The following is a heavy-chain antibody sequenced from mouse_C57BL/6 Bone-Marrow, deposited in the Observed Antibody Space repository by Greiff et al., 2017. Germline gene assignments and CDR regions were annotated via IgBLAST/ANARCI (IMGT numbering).Heavy chain of an antibody. D-gene: IGHD1-1*01. CDR3: AKGPYYYGSSLAY. CDR2: IWRGGST. J-gene: IGHJ3*01. V-gene: IGHV2-5*01. CDR1: GFSLTSYG. Sequence: QVQLKESGPGLVQPSQSLSITCTVSGFSLTSYGVHWVRQSPGKGLEWLGVIWRGGSTDYNAAFMSRLSITKDNSKSKVFFKMNSLQADDTARYYCAKGPYYYGSSLAYWGKGTLVTVSA.